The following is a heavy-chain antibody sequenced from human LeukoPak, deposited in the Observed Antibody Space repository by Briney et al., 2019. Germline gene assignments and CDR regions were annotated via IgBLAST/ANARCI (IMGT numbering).Heavy chain of an antibody. CDR1: GYTFTSYG. Sequence: ASVKVSCKASGYTFTSYGISWVRQAPGQGLEWMGWISAYNGNTNYAQKLQGRVTMTTDTSTSTAYMELRSLRSDDTAVYYCARDSGGFYGSDRPFDYWGQGTLVTVSS. CDR3: ARDSGGFYGSDRPFDY. D-gene: IGHD3-10*01. V-gene: IGHV1-18*01. J-gene: IGHJ4*02. CDR2: ISAYNGNT.